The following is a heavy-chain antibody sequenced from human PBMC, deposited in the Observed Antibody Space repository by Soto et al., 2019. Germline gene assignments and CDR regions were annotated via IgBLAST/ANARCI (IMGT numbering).Heavy chain of an antibody. J-gene: IGHJ6*02. CDR1: CDSISSSKW. Sequence: PWETLSLTCGVSCDSISSSKWWTWVRQTPGNGLEWIGKIDHNGVANYNPSLEGRVTISKDISKNQISLKVTSVTAADSAVYYCARMNRDYYYYGMDVWGQVATVTVPS. V-gene: IGHV4-4*02. CDR2: IDHNGVA. CDR3: ARMNRDYYYYGMDV.